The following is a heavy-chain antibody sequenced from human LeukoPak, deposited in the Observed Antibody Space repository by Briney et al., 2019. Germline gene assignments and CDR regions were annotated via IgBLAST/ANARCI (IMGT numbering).Heavy chain of an antibody. CDR3: GRIGGQKPPDACDF. D-gene: IGHD3-3*01. V-gene: IGHV3-23*01. CDR1: GFTFTNYG. CDR2: ISPPSSTT. J-gene: IGHJ3*01. Sequence: GGSLRLSCAASGFTFTNYGMSWVRQTPGKGLEYVSSISPPSSTTYYADSVKGRFFVSRDNSKNTLYLQMSSLRVDDTAVYYCGRIGGQKPPDACDFWGQGTMVTVSS.